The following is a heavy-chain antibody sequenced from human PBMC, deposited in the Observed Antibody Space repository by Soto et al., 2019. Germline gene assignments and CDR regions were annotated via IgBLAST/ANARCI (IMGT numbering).Heavy chain of an antibody. D-gene: IGHD5-18*01. CDR3: VKERYAQLWLEDYGMDV. CDR2: ISYDGTDK. J-gene: IGHJ6*02. V-gene: IGHV3-30*18. Sequence: PGGSLRLCCAASGFTFSSYGIHWVRQAPGKGLEWVALISYDGTDKYYADSVKGRFSISRDNSKNTLYLQMSSLGPEDTAVYYCVKERYAQLWLEDYGMDVWGQGTTVTVSS. CDR1: GFTFSSYG.